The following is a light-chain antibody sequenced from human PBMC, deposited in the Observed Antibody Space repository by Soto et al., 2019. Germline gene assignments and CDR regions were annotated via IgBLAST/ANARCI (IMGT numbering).Light chain of an antibody. V-gene: IGKV3-11*01. CDR1: QPVSTY. J-gene: IGKJ5*01. CDR3: QQRSNWPIT. CDR2: DAS. Sequence: EIVLSESVATLSLSPGDRATVACRASQPVSTYLAWYQQKPGQSPRLLIYDASKRATGIPDRFSGSGSGTDFTLTISSLEPEDFAVYYCQQRSNWPITFGQRTRLEIK.